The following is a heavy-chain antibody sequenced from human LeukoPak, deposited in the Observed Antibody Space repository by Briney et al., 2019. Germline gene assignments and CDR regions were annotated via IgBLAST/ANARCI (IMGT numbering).Heavy chain of an antibody. J-gene: IGHJ4*02. V-gene: IGHV3-23*01. D-gene: IGHD1-26*01. Sequence: GGSLRLSCAASGFTFNTYGMSWVRQAPGKGLEWLSALSGSGDRTYYADSVKGRFTISRDNSKNTLYLQMNSLRAEDTAVYSCAKDRVGALLYFDSWGQGILVTVSS. CDR3: AKDRVGALLYFDS. CDR2: LSGSGDRT. CDR1: GFTFNTYG.